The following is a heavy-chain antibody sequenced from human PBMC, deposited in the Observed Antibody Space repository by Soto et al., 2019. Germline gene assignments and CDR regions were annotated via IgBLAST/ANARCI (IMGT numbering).Heavy chain of an antibody. CDR1: GGSITSDHY. V-gene: IGHV4-30-4*01. CDR3: AREGGESADGLYYFDS. D-gene: IGHD3-16*01. CDR2: IYYSGST. J-gene: IGHJ4*02. Sequence: QVQLQESGPGLVKPSQTLSLTCSVSGGSITSDHYWSWIRQPPGKGLEWLGHIYYSGSTDYHPSLKSRISIPVDTSKSQVSLHLKYVTAADTAVYYCAREGGESADGLYYFDSWGQGALVTVSS.